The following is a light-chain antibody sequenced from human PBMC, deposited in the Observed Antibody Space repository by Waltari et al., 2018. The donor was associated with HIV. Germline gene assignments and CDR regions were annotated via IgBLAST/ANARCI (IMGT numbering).Light chain of an antibody. CDR3: CSYASNYILI. CDR2: DCS. V-gene: IGLV2-11*01. CDR1: SSDVGGYDS. Sequence: QSALTQPRSVSGSPGQSVTISCTGTSSDVGGYDSVSWYPQHPGKAPKVIMSDCSRRPSGVPDRFSASKSGNTASLTISGLQAADEADYFCCSYASNYILIFGGGTKLTVL. J-gene: IGLJ2*01.